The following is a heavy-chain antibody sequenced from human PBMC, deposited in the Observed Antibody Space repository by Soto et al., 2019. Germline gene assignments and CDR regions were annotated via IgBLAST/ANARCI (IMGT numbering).Heavy chain of an antibody. J-gene: IGHJ5*02. CDR1: GGSISSGGYS. CDR3: ARVGVDVKGYGLVSNWFDP. V-gene: IGHV4-30-2*01. Sequence: QLQLQESGSGLVKPSQTLSLTCAVSGGSISSGGYSWSWIRQPPGKGLEWIGYIYHSGSTYYNPSLKSRVTISVDRSKNQFSLKLSSVTAADTAVYYCARVGVDVKGYGLVSNWFDPWGQGTLVTVSS. CDR2: IYHSGST. D-gene: IGHD5-18*01.